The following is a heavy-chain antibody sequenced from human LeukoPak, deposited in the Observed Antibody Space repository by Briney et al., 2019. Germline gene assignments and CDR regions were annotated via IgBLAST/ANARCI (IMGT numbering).Heavy chain of an antibody. D-gene: IGHD5-12*01. J-gene: IGHJ4*02. Sequence: GGSLRLSCAASGFTFSSYAMIWVRQAPGRGLEWVSGISSSGGSTHYAGSVKGRFTISRDNSKDTLYLQMNSLRAEDTAVYYCARNENSGWGYFDYWGQGTLVTVSS. V-gene: IGHV3-23*01. CDR2: ISSSGGST. CDR3: ARNENSGWGYFDY. CDR1: GFTFSSYA.